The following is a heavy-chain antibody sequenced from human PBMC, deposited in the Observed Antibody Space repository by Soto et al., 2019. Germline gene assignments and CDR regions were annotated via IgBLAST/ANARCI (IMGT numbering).Heavy chain of an antibody. J-gene: IGHJ5*02. CDR1: GFTFSNYN. CDR3: AREGALKPFSS. Sequence: GGSLRLSCVASGFTFSNYNMNWVRQAPGKGLEWVSHISGSSIYIHYADSVRGRFTISRDNAKNSVYLQMDSLRVEDTALYYCAREGALKPFSSWGQGALVTVSS. CDR2: ISGSSIYI. V-gene: IGHV3-21*01.